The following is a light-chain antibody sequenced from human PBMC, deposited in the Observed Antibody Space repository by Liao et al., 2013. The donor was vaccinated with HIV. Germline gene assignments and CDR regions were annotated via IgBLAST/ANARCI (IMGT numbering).Light chain of an antibody. V-gene: IGLV3-21*01. CDR2: HNT. CDR1: NIGSKN. CDR3: QVWDNSRDHVI. Sequence: SYVVTQSPSVSVAPGKTARITCGGNNIGSKNVHWYQQKPGQAPVVVIDHNTDRPSGIPERISGSNSGNTASLTISRAEAGDEADYYCQVWDNSRDHVIFGGGTKLDRP. J-gene: IGLJ2*01.